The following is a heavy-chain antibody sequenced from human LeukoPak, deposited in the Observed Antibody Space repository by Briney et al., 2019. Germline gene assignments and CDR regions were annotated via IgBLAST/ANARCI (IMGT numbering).Heavy chain of an antibody. CDR2: IYYSGST. CDR3: ARELSHWYFDL. CDR1: GGSISSYY. J-gene: IGHJ2*01. V-gene: IGHV4-59*12. Sequence: SETLSLTCSVSGGSISSYYWSWIRQPPGKGLEWIGHIYYSGSTNYNPSLKSRVTISIDTSKNQFSLWLSSVTPEDTAVYYCARELSHWYFDLWGRGTLVTVSS.